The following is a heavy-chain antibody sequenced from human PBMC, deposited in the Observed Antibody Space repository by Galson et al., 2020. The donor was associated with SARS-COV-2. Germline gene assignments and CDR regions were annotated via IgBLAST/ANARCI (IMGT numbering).Heavy chain of an antibody. D-gene: IGHD3-22*01. CDR1: GFTFSSYA. V-gene: IGHV3-30-3*01. Sequence: TGGSLRLSCAASGFTFSSYAMHWVRQAPGKGLEWVAVISYDGSNKYYADSVKGRFTISRDNSKNTLYLQMNSLRAEDTAVYYCARESDSSGYYQNAFDIWGQGTMVTVSS. CDR2: ISYDGSNK. J-gene: IGHJ3*02. CDR3: ARESDSSGYYQNAFDI.